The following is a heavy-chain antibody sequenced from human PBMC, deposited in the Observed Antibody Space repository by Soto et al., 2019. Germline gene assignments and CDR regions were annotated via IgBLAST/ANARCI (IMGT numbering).Heavy chain of an antibody. CDR1: GGSISSSSYY. D-gene: IGHD3-9*01. CDR2: IYYSGST. CDR3: ARHRGTISPTDY. Sequence: QMQLQESGPGLVKPSETLSITCTVSGGSISSSSYYWGWIRQPPGKGLEWIGSIYYSGSTSYNPSLKRRVTIPVDTSKNHFSLQLSFLTAADTAVYYCARHRGTISPTDYWGQGTLVTVSS. J-gene: IGHJ4*02. V-gene: IGHV4-39*01.